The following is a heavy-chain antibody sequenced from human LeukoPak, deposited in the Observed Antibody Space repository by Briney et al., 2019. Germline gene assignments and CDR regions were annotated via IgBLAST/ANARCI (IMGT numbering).Heavy chain of an antibody. D-gene: IGHD2-8*01. CDR1: GFTFSHFG. J-gene: IGHJ4*02. CDR3: ARDGWRGAANG. CDR2: INQDGSEK. Sequence: PGGSLRLSCEASGFTFSHFGMHWVRQAPGKGLEWVANINQDGSEKYYVDSVKGRFTISRDNAKNSLYLQMNSLRAEDTAVYYCARDGWRGAANGWGQGTLVTVSS. V-gene: IGHV3-7*01.